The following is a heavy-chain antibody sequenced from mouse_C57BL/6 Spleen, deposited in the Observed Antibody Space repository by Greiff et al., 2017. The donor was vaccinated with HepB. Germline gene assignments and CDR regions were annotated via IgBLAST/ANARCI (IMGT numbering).Heavy chain of an antibody. CDR2: INPNNGGT. CDR3: AREGYYSNYGYYAMDY. CDR1: GYTFTDYN. V-gene: IGHV1-22*01. J-gene: IGHJ4*01. D-gene: IGHD2-5*01. Sequence: VQLQQSGPELVKPGASVKMSCKASGYTFTDYNMHWVKQSHGKSLEWIGYINPNNGGTSYNQKFKGKATLTVNKSSSTAYMELRSLTSEDSAVYYCAREGYYSNYGYYAMDYWGQGTSVTVSS.